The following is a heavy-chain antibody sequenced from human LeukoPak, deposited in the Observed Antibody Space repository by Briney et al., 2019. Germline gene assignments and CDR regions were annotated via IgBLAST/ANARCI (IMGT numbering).Heavy chain of an antibody. J-gene: IGHJ6*02. D-gene: IGHD6-19*01. CDR3: VRHRGRGWYGRYCCMDV. V-gene: IGHV3-9*01. CDR2: ISWNSNRI. CDR1: GFNFADYA. Sequence: GGSLRLSCGASGFNFADYAFHWVRQGPGKGLEWVAGISWNSNRIEYADSVKGRFTISRDNAKKSLLLQMNSQTTEDTALYYCVRHRGRGWYGRYCCMDVWRRGPTLIVFS.